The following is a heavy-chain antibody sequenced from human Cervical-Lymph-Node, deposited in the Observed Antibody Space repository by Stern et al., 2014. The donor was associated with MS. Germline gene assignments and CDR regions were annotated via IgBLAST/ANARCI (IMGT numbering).Heavy chain of an antibody. Sequence: DQLVESGGGVVQPGRSLRLSCAASGFTFSGYGMHWVRQAPGKGLEWVAVMWYDGINKYYADSVKGRFTISRDTSGNTLYLQMNSLRAEDTAVYYCARDQVVMTDIHAFDIWGQGTTVSVSS. CDR3: ARDQVVMTDIHAFDI. CDR2: MWYDGINK. J-gene: IGHJ3*02. CDR1: GFTFSGYG. V-gene: IGHV3-33*01. D-gene: IGHD2-21*02.